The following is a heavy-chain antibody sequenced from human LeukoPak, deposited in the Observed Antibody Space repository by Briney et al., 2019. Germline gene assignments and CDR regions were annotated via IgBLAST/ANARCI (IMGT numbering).Heavy chain of an antibody. CDR3: ARDARCRSITCFDS. Sequence: PSETLSLTCTVSGGSISSYYWSWIRQPAGKGLEWIGRIYTSGSTNYNPSLKSRVTVSVDTAKDQFSLKLSSVTAADTAVYYCARDARCRSITCFDSWGQGTLVTVSS. V-gene: IGHV4-4*07. J-gene: IGHJ5*01. D-gene: IGHD2-2*01. CDR2: IYTSGST. CDR1: GGSISSYY.